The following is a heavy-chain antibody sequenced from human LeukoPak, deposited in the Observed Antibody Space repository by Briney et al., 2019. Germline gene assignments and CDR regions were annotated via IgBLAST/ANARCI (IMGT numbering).Heavy chain of an antibody. CDR1: GFTFSSYG. Sequence: GGSLRLSCAASGFTFSSYGMHWVRQAPGKGLEWVAFIRYDGSNKYYADSVKGRFTISRDNSKNTLYLQMNSLRAEDTAVYYCARDVYYGSGSPRLDYWGQGTLVTVSS. J-gene: IGHJ4*02. D-gene: IGHD3-10*01. CDR2: IRYDGSNK. CDR3: ARDVYYGSGSPRLDY. V-gene: IGHV3-30*02.